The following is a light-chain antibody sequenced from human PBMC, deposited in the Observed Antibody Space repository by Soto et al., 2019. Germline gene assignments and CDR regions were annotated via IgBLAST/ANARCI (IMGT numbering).Light chain of an antibody. CDR1: QSISTN. CDR2: AAS. V-gene: IGKV1-39*01. CDR3: QQSYRTPQT. J-gene: IGKJ1*01. Sequence: DLQMTQSPSSLSASVGDRVTITCRASQSISTNLYWYQQKPGKAPKLLIKAASSLESGVPSRFSGSGSGTDFTLTINSLQREDFATYYCQQSYRTPQTFGQGTKVEIK.